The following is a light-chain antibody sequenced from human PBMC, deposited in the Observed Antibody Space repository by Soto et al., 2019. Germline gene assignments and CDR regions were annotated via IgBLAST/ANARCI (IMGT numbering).Light chain of an antibody. CDR1: SGSIASDY. Sequence: NFMLTQPHSVSESPGQTVTISCTRSSGSIASDYVQWYQQRPGSAPINVIFEDSQRPSGVPDRFSGSIDSSSNSASLTISPLTNEDAADHFLQAVCGKFLVFGGGTKLTVL. CDR3: QAVCGKFLV. J-gene: IGLJ2*01. V-gene: IGLV6-57*04. CDR2: EDS.